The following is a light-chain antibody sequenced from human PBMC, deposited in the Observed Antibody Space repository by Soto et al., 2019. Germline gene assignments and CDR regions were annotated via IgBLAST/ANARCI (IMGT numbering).Light chain of an antibody. V-gene: IGKV3-11*01. Sequence: EIVLTQSPGTLSLSPGERATLSCRASQSVSGYLAWYQQKPGQAPRLLIYDASSRAKGIPARFTGSGSGTDFSLTISSLEPEDFAVYYCQQHGTSPTFGQGTKVDIK. CDR3: QQHGTSPT. CDR2: DAS. CDR1: QSVSGY. J-gene: IGKJ1*01.